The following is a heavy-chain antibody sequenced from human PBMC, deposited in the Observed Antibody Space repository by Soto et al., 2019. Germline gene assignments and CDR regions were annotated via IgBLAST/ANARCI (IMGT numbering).Heavy chain of an antibody. J-gene: IGHJ6*02. CDR3: ARYGYGGYYYGMDV. Sequence: GASVKVSCKASGGTFSSYTISWVRQAPGQGLEWMGWIIPNHGKTNYAQKLQGRVTMTTDKSTSTAYMELRSLRSDDTAVYYCARYGYGGYYYGMDVWGQGTTVTVSS. D-gene: IGHD5-12*01. CDR1: GGTFSSYT. V-gene: IGHV1-69*02. CDR2: IIPNHGKT.